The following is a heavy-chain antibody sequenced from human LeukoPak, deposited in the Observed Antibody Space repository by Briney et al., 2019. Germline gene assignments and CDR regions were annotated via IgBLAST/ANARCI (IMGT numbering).Heavy chain of an antibody. Sequence: SETLSLTCAVYGGSFSGYYWSWIRQPPEKGLEWIGYFYYIGTTNYHPSLKSRVTISLDTSKNQFSLKLSSVTAADTAIYYCARANYGGSYWYFDLWGRGTLVSVSS. V-gene: IGHV4-59*01. J-gene: IGHJ2*01. CDR2: FYYIGTT. CDR1: GGSFSGYY. D-gene: IGHD4-23*01. CDR3: ARANYGGSYWYFDL.